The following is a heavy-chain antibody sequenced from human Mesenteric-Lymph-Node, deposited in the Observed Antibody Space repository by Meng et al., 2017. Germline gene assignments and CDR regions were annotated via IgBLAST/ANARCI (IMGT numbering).Heavy chain of an antibody. V-gene: IGHV6-1*01. Sequence: PVPVTPSQHPPLTGALSGDRVSSNRAAWNWIRQPPSRGLEWLGRTYYRSKWYNDYAVSVKSRITINPDTSKNQFSLQLNSVTPEDTAVYYCARDHPANDYWGQGTLVTVSS. J-gene: IGHJ4*02. CDR3: ARDHPANDY. CDR1: GDRVSSNRAA. CDR2: TYYRSKWYN.